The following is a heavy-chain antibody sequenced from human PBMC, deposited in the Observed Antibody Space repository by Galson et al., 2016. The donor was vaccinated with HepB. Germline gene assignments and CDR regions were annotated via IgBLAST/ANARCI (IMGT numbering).Heavy chain of an antibody. CDR2: IWYDGNKK. D-gene: IGHD3-10*01. CDR3: ARDRRGLYYYGMDV. V-gene: IGHV3-33*01. CDR1: GFTFSSYG. Sequence: SGFTFSSYGMHWVRQAPGKGLEWVAVIWYDGNKKYYADSVKGRFAISRDNSKNTLYLQMNSLRAEDTAVYYCARDRRGLYYYGMDVWGQGTTVTVS. J-gene: IGHJ6*02.